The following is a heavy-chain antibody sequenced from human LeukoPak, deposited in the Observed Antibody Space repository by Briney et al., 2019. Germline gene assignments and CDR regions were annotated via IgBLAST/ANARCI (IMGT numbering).Heavy chain of an antibody. Sequence: PGGSLRLSCAASGFTLDTFSDYHLHWVRQAPGKGLEWISYISGTSSTIYYADSVKGRFTISRDDAKKSMYLQMNSLRAEDTALYYCAKDTDGAAAGTTWGHWGQGTLVTVSS. V-gene: IGHV3-48*01. J-gene: IGHJ4*02. CDR2: ISGTSSTI. D-gene: IGHD6-13*01. CDR3: AKDTDGAAAGTTWGH. CDR1: GFTLDTFSDYH.